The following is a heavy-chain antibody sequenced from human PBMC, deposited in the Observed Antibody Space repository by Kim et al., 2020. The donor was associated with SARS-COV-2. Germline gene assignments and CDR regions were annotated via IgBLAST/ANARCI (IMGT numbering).Heavy chain of an antibody. Sequence: ASVKVSCKASGYTFTSYDINWVRQATGQGLEWMGWMNPNSGNTGYAQKFQGRVTMTRNTSISTAYMELSSLRSEDTAVHYCARGLWGLGVVRGVPHYYYYGMDVWGQGTTVTVSS. CDR1: GYTFTSYD. V-gene: IGHV1-8*01. J-gene: IGHJ6*02. CDR2: MNPNSGNT. D-gene: IGHD3-10*01. CDR3: ARGLWGLGVVRGVPHYYYYGMDV.